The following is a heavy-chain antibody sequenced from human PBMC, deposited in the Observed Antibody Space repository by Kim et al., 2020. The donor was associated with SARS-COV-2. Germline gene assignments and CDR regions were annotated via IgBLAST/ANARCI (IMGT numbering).Heavy chain of an antibody. CDR1: GGYFISSSSYY. Sequence: SETLSLTCTVSGGYFISSSSYYWGWIRQSPGKGLEWIGSIYYTGIPYYNPSLKSRVDISVDTSKNQLYLKLSSVTAADTALYYCARLDAYPRGLFDPWGQGTLVTVSS. V-gene: IGHV4-39*01. CDR2: IYYTGIP. D-gene: IGHD2-2*02. J-gene: IGHJ5*02. CDR3: ARLDAYPRGLFDP.